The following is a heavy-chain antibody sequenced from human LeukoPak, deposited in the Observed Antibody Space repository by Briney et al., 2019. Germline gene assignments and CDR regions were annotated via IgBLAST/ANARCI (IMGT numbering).Heavy chain of an antibody. CDR1: GFTFSSYA. J-gene: IGHJ4*02. D-gene: IGHD2-2*01. CDR2: ITRGGGST. Sequence: PGGSLRLSCAASGFTFSSYAMSWVRQAPGKGLEWVSTITRGGGSTYCADSVKGRFTISRDNSKDTLYLQMNSLRVEDSAVFYCTRDHPDCRGTSCLLFDSWGQGTLVTVSS. V-gene: IGHV3-23*01. CDR3: TRDHPDCRGTSCLLFDS.